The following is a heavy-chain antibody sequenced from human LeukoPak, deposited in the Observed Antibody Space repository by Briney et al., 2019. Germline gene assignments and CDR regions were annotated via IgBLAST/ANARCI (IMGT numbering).Heavy chain of an antibody. D-gene: IGHD3-3*01. CDR2: IYYSGST. J-gene: IGHJ4*02. CDR1: GGSISSSSYY. Sequence: PSETLSLTCTVSGGSISSSSYYWGWIRQPPGKGLEWIGSIYYSGSTYYNPSLKSRVTISVDTSKNQFSLKLSSVTAADTAVYYCARGYYGFWSGYPWGYWGQGTLVTVSS. CDR3: ARGYYGFWSGYPWGY. V-gene: IGHV4-39*07.